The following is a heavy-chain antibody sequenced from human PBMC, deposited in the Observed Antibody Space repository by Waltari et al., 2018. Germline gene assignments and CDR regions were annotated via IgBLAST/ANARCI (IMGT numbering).Heavy chain of an antibody. Sequence: QVQLVQSGAEVKKPGASVKVSCKASGYTFTSYAINWVRQATGQGLEWMGWMNHSSGNKGYEKKFQGRVTMTRNTAISTAYMELSSLRSEDTAVYYCARGVGVEGLYFDYWGQGTLVTVSS. J-gene: IGHJ4*02. CDR1: GYTFTSYA. CDR2: MNHSSGNK. D-gene: IGHD2-15*01. CDR3: ARGVGVEGLYFDY. V-gene: IGHV1-8*01.